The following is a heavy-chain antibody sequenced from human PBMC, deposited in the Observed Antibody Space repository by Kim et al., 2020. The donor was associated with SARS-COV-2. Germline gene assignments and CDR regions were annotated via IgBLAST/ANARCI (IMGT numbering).Heavy chain of an antibody. CDR2: SK. V-gene: IGHV3-23*01. Sequence: SKHRADSVKGRFTIARDKSKNTLYLRRNSLRADDTAVYYCAKVVGAPFDSWGQGTLVTVSS. CDR3: AKVVGAPFDS. D-gene: IGHD1-26*01. J-gene: IGHJ4*02.